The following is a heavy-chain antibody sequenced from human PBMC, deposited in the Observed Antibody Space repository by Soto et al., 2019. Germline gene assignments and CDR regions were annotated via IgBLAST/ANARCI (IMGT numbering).Heavy chain of an antibody. D-gene: IGHD3-16*01. V-gene: IGHV4-39*01. CDR1: GDSISSSTYY. Sequence: QLQLQESGPGLVKPSKTLSLTCTVSGDSISSSTYYWGWIRQPPGKGLEWIGSIYYSGSTYYNPSLKSRVTISVDTSKNQFSLRLRSVTAADTAVYYCARQHSYVPYWGQGTLVTVSS. J-gene: IGHJ4*02. CDR2: IYYSGST. CDR3: ARQHSYVPY.